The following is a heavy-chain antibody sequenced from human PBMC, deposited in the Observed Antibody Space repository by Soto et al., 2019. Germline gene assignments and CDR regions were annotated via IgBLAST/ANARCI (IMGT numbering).Heavy chain of an antibody. V-gene: IGHV3-30*03. D-gene: IGHD6-19*01. CDR3: ARAGVYSSGWYLKFDY. Sequence: PGGSLRLSCAASGFTFSSYGMHWVRQAPGKGLEWVAVISYDGSNKYYADSVKGRFTISRDNSKNTLYLQMNSLRAEDTAVYYCARAGVYSSGWYLKFDYWGQGTLVTVSS. CDR1: GFTFSSYG. CDR2: ISYDGSNK. J-gene: IGHJ4*02.